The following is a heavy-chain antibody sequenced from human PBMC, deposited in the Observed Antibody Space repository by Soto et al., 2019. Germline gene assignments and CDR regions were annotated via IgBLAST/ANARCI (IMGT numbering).Heavy chain of an antibody. CDR2: ISTNKGNT. CDR3: ATRSPAFDY. Sequence: QVQLVQSGPEVKKPGASVKVPCKTSGYTFTSYGISWVRQAPGQGLEWMGWISTNKGNTNYAQKFQGRVTMTTDTSTSTGYMELRNLRSDDTAIYYCATRSPAFDYWGQGTLVTVSS. CDR1: GYTFTSYG. V-gene: IGHV1-18*01. J-gene: IGHJ4*02.